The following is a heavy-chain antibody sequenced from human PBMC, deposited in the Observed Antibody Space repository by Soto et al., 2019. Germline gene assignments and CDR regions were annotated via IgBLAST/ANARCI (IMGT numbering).Heavy chain of an antibody. V-gene: IGHV1-8*01. D-gene: IGHD3-10*01. CDR1: GYTFTSYD. Sequence: ASVKVSCKASGYTFTSYDINWVRQATGQGLEWMGWMNPNSGNTDCAQKFQGRVTMTRNTSISTAYMELSSLRSEDTAVYYCASKPYYGSGSYSTYYWYFDLWGRGTLVTVSS. CDR3: ASKPYYGSGSYSTYYWYFDL. CDR2: MNPNSGNT. J-gene: IGHJ2*01.